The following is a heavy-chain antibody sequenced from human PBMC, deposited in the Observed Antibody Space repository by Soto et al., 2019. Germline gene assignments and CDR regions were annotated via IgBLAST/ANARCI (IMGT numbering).Heavy chain of an antibody. J-gene: IGHJ4*02. Sequence: SQTLSLTCAISGDSVSSNSAAWNWIRQSPSRGLEWLGRTYYRSKWYNDYAVSVKSRITINPDTSKNQLSLQLNSVTPEDTAVYYCARGAPAPYSGYDYVFDYWGQGTLVTVSS. CDR2: TYYRSKWYN. CDR3: ARGAPAPYSGYDYVFDY. CDR1: GDSVSSNSAA. D-gene: IGHD5-12*01. V-gene: IGHV6-1*01.